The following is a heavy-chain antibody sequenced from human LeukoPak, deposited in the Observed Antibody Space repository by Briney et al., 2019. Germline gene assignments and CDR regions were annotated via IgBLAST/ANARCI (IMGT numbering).Heavy chain of an antibody. D-gene: IGHD6-19*01. J-gene: IGHJ4*02. V-gene: IGHV4-31*03. CDR1: GGSLSSGGYY. Sequence: SETLSLTCTVSGGSLSSGGYYWSWIRQHPGKGLEWIGYIYYSGSTYYNPSLKSRVTISVDTSKNQFSLKLSSVTAADTAVYYCARARQWLVYFDYWGQGTLVTVSS. CDR3: ARARQWLVYFDY. CDR2: IYYSGST.